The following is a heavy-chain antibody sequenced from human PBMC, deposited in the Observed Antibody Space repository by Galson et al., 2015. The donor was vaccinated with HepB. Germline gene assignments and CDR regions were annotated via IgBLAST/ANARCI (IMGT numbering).Heavy chain of an antibody. V-gene: IGHV3-48*01. CDR1: GFPFSSYS. CDR3: ARVKDYYDSSGYYYGTYYFDY. Sequence: LRLSCAASGFPFSSYSMNWVRQAPGKGLEWVSYISSSSSTIYYADSVKGRFTISRDNAKNSLYLQMNSLRAEDTAVYYCARVKDYYDSSGYYYGTYYFDYCGQGTLVTVSS. J-gene: IGHJ4*02. D-gene: IGHD3-22*01. CDR2: ISSSSSTI.